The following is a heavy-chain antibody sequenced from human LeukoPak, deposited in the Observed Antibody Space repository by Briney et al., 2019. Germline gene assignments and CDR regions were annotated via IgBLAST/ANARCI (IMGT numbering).Heavy chain of an antibody. CDR2: IYYNGHT. CDR3: ARDGRGYSSGWWRY. V-gene: IGHV4-39*07. Sequence: SETLSLTCTVSGDSISGTNYYWGWIRQPPGKGLEWIGSIYYNGHTYSNPSLESRVTMSVDTSNNQFSLKLSSVTAADTAVYYCARDGRGYSSGWWRYWGQGTLVTVSS. J-gene: IGHJ4*02. D-gene: IGHD6-19*01. CDR1: GDSISGTNYY.